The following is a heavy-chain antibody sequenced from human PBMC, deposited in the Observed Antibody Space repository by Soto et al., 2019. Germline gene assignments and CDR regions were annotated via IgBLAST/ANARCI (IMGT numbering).Heavy chain of an antibody. V-gene: IGHV1-2*02. CDR3: ARDLSAIFGVVIRKGMDV. Sequence: ASVKVSCKASGYTFTGYYMHCVRQAPGQGLEWMGWINPNSGGTNYAQKFQGRVTMTRDTSISTAYMELSRLRSDDTAVYYCARDLSAIFGVVIRKGMDVWGQGTTVTVSS. CDR2: INPNSGGT. CDR1: GYTFTGYY. J-gene: IGHJ6*02. D-gene: IGHD3-3*01.